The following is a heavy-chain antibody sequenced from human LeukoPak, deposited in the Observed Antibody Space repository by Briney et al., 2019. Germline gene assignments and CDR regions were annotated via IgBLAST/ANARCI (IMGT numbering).Heavy chain of an antibody. CDR2: IYHNGRT. D-gene: IGHD2-15*01. Sequence: SETLSLTCTVSGYSISSGDYWGWIRQPPGKGLEWIGSIYHNGRTYYNPSLKSRVTISVDTSKNQFSLKLTSVTAADTAVYYCARVFCSGGSCYHSRGWFDPWGQGTLVTVSS. V-gene: IGHV4-38-2*02. J-gene: IGHJ5*02. CDR3: ARVFCSGGSCYHSRGWFDP. CDR1: GYSISSGDY.